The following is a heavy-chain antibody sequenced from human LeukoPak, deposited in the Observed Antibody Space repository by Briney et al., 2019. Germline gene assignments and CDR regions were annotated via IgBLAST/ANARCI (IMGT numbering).Heavy chain of an antibody. V-gene: IGHV3-23*01. Sequence: GGSLRLSCAPSGFTFSNYAMTWVRQAPGKGLEWVSSFTASGGRTYYADSVKARFTISKDNSKNTLYLQLNSLSAADTALYFCAKGLSDPNLVLDSWGQGTLVTVSS. J-gene: IGHJ4*02. D-gene: IGHD2-8*02. CDR1: GFTFSNYA. CDR2: FTASGGRT. CDR3: AKGLSDPNLVLDS.